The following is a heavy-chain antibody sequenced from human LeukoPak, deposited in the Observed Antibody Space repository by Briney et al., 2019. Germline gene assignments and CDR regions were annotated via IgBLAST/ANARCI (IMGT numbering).Heavy chain of an antibody. CDR1: GFTVSSNY. CDR2: IYSGGST. Sequence: GGSLRLSCAASGFTVSSNYMSWVRQAPGKGLEWVSVIYSGGSTYYADSVKGRFTISRDNSKNTLYLQMNSLRAEDTAVYYCAKSNIVGATPGGFDYWGQGTLVTVSS. V-gene: IGHV3-53*01. CDR3: AKSNIVGATPGGFDY. J-gene: IGHJ4*02. D-gene: IGHD1-26*01.